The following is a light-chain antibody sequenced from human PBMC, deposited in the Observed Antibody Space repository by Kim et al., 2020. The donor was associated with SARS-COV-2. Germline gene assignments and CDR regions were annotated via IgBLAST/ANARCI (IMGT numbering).Light chain of an antibody. Sequence: GQRVTISCSGRSSNIGSNYVYWYQQLPGTAPKLLIYRNNQRPSGVPDRFSGSKSGTSASLAISGLRSEDEADYYCAAWDDGLSGHVFGTGTKVTVL. CDR3: AAWDDGLSGHV. V-gene: IGLV1-47*01. J-gene: IGLJ1*01. CDR1: SSNIGSNY. CDR2: RNN.